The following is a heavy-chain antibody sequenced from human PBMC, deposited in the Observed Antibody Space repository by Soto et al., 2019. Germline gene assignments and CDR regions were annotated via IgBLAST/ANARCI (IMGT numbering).Heavy chain of an antibody. CDR2: INPGDSDI. D-gene: IGHD4-4*01. J-gene: IGHJ6*01. CDR3: ARHEQFYYYYYGGMDV. CDR1: GYSFTTYW. V-gene: IGHV5-51*01. Sequence: PGESLKISCKASGYSFTTYWIAWVRQMPGKGLEWMGIINPGDSDIRYSPSFQGQVTISADNSISTAYLQWSSLKASDTAMYYCARHEQFYYYYYGGMDVWGQGTTVTVSS.